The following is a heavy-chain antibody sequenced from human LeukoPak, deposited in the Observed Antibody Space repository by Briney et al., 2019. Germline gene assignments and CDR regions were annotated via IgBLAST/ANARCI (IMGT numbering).Heavy chain of an antibody. V-gene: IGHV3-23*01. Sequence: PGGSLRLSCAASGFTFSSYAMSWVRQAPGKGLEWVSTISANGGSTYYADSVKGRFTISRDNSKNTLYLQMSSLRAEDTAVYYCAKAKNYGDYYYRGQGTLVTVSS. J-gene: IGHJ4*02. CDR1: GFTFSSYA. CDR3: AKAKNYGDYYY. CDR2: ISANGGST. D-gene: IGHD4-17*01.